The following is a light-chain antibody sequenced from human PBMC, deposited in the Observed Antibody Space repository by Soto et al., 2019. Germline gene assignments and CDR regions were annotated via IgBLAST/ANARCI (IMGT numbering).Light chain of an antibody. CDR2: KAS. CDR3: QQYNSYPWT. J-gene: IGKJ1*01. V-gene: IGKV1-5*03. Sequence: DIQMTQSPSILSASVGDRVTITCRASQSISTWLAWYQQKPGKAPKVLIYKASRLESGVPSRFSGSGSATEFTLTISSLQPDDFATYFCQQYNSYPWTFGQGTKVEIK. CDR1: QSISTW.